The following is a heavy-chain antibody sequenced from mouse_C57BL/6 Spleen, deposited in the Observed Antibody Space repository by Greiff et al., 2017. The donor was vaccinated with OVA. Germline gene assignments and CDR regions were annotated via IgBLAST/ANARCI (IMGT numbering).Heavy chain of an antibody. Sequence: QVQLQQPGAELVKPGASVKMSCKASGYTFPSYWLTWVKQRPGQGLEWIGDIYPGSGSTNYNEKLKSKATLTVDTSSSTAYMQLSSLTSEDSAVYYCARYYYGSFDYWGQGTTLTVSS. CDR3: ARYYYGSFDY. V-gene: IGHV1-55*01. CDR2: IYPGSGST. J-gene: IGHJ2*01. D-gene: IGHD1-1*01. CDR1: GYTFPSYW.